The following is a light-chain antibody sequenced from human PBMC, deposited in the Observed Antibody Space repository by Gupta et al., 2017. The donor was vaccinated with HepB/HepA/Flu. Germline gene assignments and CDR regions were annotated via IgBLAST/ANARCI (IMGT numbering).Light chain of an antibody. V-gene: IGKV1D-12*01. Sequence: DIQMTQSPSSVSASVGDRVTITCRASQDISTWLAWYQQKPGKAPQLLIYVASRVQRGVPSRFSGSGSGTNFTLTIRNLQPEDFATYFCQQADSFPLTFGWGTKVEI. CDR3: QQADSFPLT. J-gene: IGKJ4*01. CDR1: QDISTW. CDR2: VAS.